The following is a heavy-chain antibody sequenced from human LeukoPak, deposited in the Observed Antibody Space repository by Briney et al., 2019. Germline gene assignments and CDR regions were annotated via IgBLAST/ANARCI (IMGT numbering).Heavy chain of an antibody. CDR3: AKAYYYDSSGSMVALFDY. D-gene: IGHD3-22*01. CDR1: GFTFSGYG. CDR2: ISYDGSNK. V-gene: IGHV3-30*18. Sequence: PGGSLRLSCAASGFTFSGYGMHWVRQAPGKGLEWVAVISYDGSNKYYADSVKGRFTISRDNSKNTLYLQMNSLRAEDTAVYYCAKAYYYDSSGSMVALFDYWGQGTLVTVSS. J-gene: IGHJ4*02.